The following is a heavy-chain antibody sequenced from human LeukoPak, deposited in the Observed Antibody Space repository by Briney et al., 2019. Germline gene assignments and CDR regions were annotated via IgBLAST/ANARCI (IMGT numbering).Heavy chain of an antibody. V-gene: IGHV3-33*01. Sequence: GGSPRLSCAGSGFTFGGYGMHWFRRTPGKGLEWVAVIAYDGSRASYADSVKGRFTISRDNSKNTMSVQMDDLRAEDTAVYYCTRYNNDHFDYWGQGTLVTVSS. CDR3: TRYNNDHFDY. CDR2: IAYDGSRA. D-gene: IGHD1-14*01. CDR1: GFTFGGYG. J-gene: IGHJ4*02.